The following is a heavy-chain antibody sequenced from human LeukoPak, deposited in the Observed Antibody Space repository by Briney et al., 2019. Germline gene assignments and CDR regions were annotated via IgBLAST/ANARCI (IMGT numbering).Heavy chain of an antibody. Sequence: PSETLSLTCTVSGYSISSGYYWGWIRQPPGKGLEWIGSIYHSGSTYYNPSLKSRVTISVDTSKNQFSLKLSSVTAADTAVYYCAREFTTARPWGYWGQGTLVTVSS. J-gene: IGHJ4*02. CDR1: GYSISSGYY. V-gene: IGHV4-38-2*02. CDR2: IYHSGST. D-gene: IGHD6-6*01. CDR3: AREFTTARPWGY.